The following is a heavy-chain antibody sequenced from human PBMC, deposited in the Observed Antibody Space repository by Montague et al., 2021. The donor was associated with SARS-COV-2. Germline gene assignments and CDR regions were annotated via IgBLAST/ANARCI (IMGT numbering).Heavy chain of an antibody. D-gene: IGHD3-22*01. Sequence: SETLSLTCTVSGGSISSYCWSWIRQPPGKGLESIGYIYYSGSTNYNPSLKSRVTISVDTSKTQFSLKLSSVTAAATAVYYCARDSHYYDSSGHFDYWGQGTLVTVSS. CDR3: ARDSHYYDSSGHFDY. V-gene: IGHV4-59*13. J-gene: IGHJ4*02. CDR1: GGSISSYC. CDR2: IYYSGST.